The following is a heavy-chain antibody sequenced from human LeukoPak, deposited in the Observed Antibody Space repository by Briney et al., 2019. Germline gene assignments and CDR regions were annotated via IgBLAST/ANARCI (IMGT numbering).Heavy chain of an antibody. CDR3: ARDLRNYYDSSGYYKYYYGMDV. CDR2: IYSGGST. CDR1: GFTVSSNY. V-gene: IGHV3-53*01. Sequence: GGSLRLSCAASGFTVSSNYMSWVRQAPGKGLEWVSVIYSGGSTYYADSVKGRCTISRDNSKNTLYLQMNSLRAEDTAVYYCARDLRNYYDSSGYYKYYYGMDVWGQGTTVTVSS. J-gene: IGHJ6*02. D-gene: IGHD3-22*01.